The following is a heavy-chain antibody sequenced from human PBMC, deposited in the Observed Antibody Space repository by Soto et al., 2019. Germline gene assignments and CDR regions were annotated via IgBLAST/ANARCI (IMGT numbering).Heavy chain of an antibody. CDR2: IYSGGST. V-gene: IGHV3-66*01. CDR1: GFTVSSNY. Sequence: GGSLRLSCAASGFTVSSNYMSWVRQAPGKGLEWVSVIYSGGSTYYADSVKGRFTISRDNSKNTLYLQMNSLRAEDTAVYYCARDAPGYYDFWRGSGNFYYHYYMELWGTATPVTVSS. CDR3: ARDAPGYYDFWRGSGNFYYHYYMEL. J-gene: IGHJ6*03. D-gene: IGHD3-3*01.